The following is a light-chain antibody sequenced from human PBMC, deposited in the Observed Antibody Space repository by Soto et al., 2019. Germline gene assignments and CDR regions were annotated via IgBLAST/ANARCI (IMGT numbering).Light chain of an antibody. CDR3: KQYNSYWT. V-gene: IGKV1-5*03. CDR1: QSISSW. CDR2: KAS. Sequence: DIQMTQSPSTLSASVGDRVTLTCRASQSISSWLAWYQQKPGKDPKLLIYKASSLESGVPSRFSGSGSGTEFTLTISSLQPDDFATYYCKQYNSYWTFGKGNKVDIK. J-gene: IGKJ1*01.